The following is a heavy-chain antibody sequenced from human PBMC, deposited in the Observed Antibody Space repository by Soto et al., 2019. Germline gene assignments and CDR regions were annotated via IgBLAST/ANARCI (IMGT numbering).Heavy chain of an antibody. D-gene: IGHD6-19*01. CDR3: AKERSSGWSLDY. Sequence: EVQLLESGGGLVQPGGSLRLSCAASGFTFSTYAMNWVRQAPGKGLEWVSGISGSGDSTYYADSVKGRFTVSRDNSKNTLYLQMNSLRAEDTAVFYCAKERSSGWSLDYWGQGTLVTVCS. V-gene: IGHV3-23*01. CDR1: GFTFSTYA. CDR2: ISGSGDST. J-gene: IGHJ4*02.